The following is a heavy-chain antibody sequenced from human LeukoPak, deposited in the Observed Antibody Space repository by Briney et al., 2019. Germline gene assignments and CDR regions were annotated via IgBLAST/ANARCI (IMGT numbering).Heavy chain of an antibody. CDR3: ARLNPRFTMVRGVIPFDY. CDR1: GYSIRSGYH. CDR2: INYSEKP. Sequence: SETLSLTCSVSGYSIRSGYHWAWIRQPPGKGLEWIGSINYSEKPYYNPSLKSRVTISVDTSKNQFSLKMTSVTAADTAVYYCARLNPRFTMVRGVIPFDYWGQGTLVTVSS. J-gene: IGHJ4*02. D-gene: IGHD3-10*01. V-gene: IGHV4-38-2*02.